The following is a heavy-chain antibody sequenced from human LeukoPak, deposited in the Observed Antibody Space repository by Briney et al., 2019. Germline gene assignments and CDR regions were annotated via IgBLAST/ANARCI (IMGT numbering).Heavy chain of an antibody. Sequence: SETLSLTCTVSGGSISSYYWSWIRQPPGKGLEWIGSIYHSGSTYYNPSLKSRVTISVDTSKNQFSLKLSSVTAADTAVYYCARTYRTKTTVVTYYFDYWGQGTLVTVSS. CDR1: GGSISSYY. CDR2: IYHSGST. V-gene: IGHV4-59*08. J-gene: IGHJ4*02. CDR3: ARTYRTKTTVVTYYFDY. D-gene: IGHD4-23*01.